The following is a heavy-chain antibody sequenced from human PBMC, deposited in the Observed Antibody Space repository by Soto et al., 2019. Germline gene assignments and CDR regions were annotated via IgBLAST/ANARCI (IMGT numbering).Heavy chain of an antibody. CDR1: GYTFTSYD. CDR3: ARGGSPLYSSSWLYYYYYYGMDV. J-gene: IGHJ6*02. V-gene: IGHV1-8*01. CDR2: MNPNSGNT. Sequence: ASVKVSCKASGYTFTSYDINWVRQATGQGLERMGWMNPNSGNTGYAQKFQGRVTMTRNTSISTAYMELSSLRSEDTAVYYCARGGSPLYSSSWLYYYYYYGMDVWGQGTTVTVSS. D-gene: IGHD6-13*01.